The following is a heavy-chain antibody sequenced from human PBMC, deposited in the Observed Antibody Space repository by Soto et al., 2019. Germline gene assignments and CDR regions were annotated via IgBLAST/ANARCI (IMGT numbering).Heavy chain of an antibody. Sequence: QVQLVQSGAEVKKPGSSVKVSCKASGGTFSSYAISWVRQAPGQGLEWMGGMIPIFGTANYAQKFQGRVTITADESTSTAYMGMSSLRSEYTAVYYCAREGYSGSYYPDCWGQGTLVTVSS. V-gene: IGHV1-69*12. CDR3: AREGYSGSYYPDC. CDR2: MIPIFGTA. CDR1: GGTFSSYA. J-gene: IGHJ4*02. D-gene: IGHD1-26*01.